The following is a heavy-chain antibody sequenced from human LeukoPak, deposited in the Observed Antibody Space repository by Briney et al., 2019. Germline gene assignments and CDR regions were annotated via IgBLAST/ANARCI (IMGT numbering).Heavy chain of an antibody. D-gene: IGHD3-16*01. CDR3: ARNYDYVWFELGPSNYYYYMDV. CDR1: GGSIGSSSYY. V-gene: IGHV4-39*01. J-gene: IGHJ6*03. CDR2: IYYSGST. Sequence: SETLSLTCTVSGGSIGSSSYYWGWIRQPPGKGLEWIGSIYYSGSTYYNPSLKSRVTISVDTSKNQFSLKLSSVTAADTAVYYCARNYDYVWFELGPSNYYYYMDVWGKGTTVTVSS.